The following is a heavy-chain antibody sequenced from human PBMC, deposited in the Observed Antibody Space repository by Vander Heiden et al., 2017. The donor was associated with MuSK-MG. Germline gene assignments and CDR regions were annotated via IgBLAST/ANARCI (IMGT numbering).Heavy chain of an antibody. V-gene: IGHV1-69*04. D-gene: IGHD3-22*01. Sequence: QVQLVQSGAEVKKPGSSVKVPCKASGGIFTSYAVRWVRQAPGQALEWMGGIIPMLGIPNYARKFQGRLTITADGSTNTVYMELTGLKAEDTAVYYCARARRTGDGSTYYDNCFDPWGQGTLVTVSS. CDR3: ARARRTGDGSTYYDNCFDP. CDR1: GGIFTSYA. CDR2: IIPMLGIP. J-gene: IGHJ5*02.